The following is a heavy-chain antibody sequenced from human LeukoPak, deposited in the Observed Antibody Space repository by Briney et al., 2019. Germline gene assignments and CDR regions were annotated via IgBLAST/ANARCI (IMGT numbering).Heavy chain of an antibody. CDR3: ARGDKLELRGYYYYMDV. Sequence: GASVEVSCKASGYTFTGYYMHWVRQAPGQGLEWMGWINPNSGGTNYAQKFQGRVTMTRDTSISTAYMELSRLRSDNTAVYYCARGDKLELRGYYYYMDVWGKGTTVTVSS. D-gene: IGHD1-7*01. V-gene: IGHV1-2*02. CDR1: GYTFTGYY. CDR2: INPNSGGT. J-gene: IGHJ6*03.